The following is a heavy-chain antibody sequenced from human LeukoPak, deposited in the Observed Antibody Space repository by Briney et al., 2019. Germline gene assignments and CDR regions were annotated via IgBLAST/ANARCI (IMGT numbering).Heavy chain of an antibody. D-gene: IGHD4-23*01. CDR1: GFTFSSYA. V-gene: IGHV3-30-3*01. Sequence: PGRSLRLSCAASGFTFSSYAMHWVRQAPGKGLEWVAVISYDGSNKYYADSVKGRFTISRDNSKNTLYLQMNSLRAEDTAVYYCARETPLYGGYGGLDYWGQGTLVTVSS. J-gene: IGHJ4*02. CDR2: ISYDGSNK. CDR3: ARETPLYGGYGGLDY.